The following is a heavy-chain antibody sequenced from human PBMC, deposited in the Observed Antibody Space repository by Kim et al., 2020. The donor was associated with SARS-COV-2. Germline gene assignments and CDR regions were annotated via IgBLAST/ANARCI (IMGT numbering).Heavy chain of an antibody. D-gene: IGHD3-10*01. CDR3: AKLWFGALPPYYYGMDV. CDR2: IYYSGST. CDR1: GGSISSSSYY. Sequence: SETLSLTCTVSGGSISSSSYYWGWIRQPPGKGLEWIGSIYYSGSTYYNPSLKSRVTISVDTSKNQFSLKLSSVTAADTAVYYCAKLWFGALPPYYYGMDVWGQGTTVTVSS. V-gene: IGHV4-39*01. J-gene: IGHJ6*02.